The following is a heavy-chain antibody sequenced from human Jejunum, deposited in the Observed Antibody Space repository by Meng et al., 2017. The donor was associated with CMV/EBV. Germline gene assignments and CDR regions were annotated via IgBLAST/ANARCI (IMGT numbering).Heavy chain of an antibody. CDR1: GYTFTGNV. CDR2: LTPRTGGT. J-gene: IGHJ6*02. Sequence: VSCKASGYTFTGNVIHWVRQAPGQGLEWMGWLTPRTGGTFYAQNFQGRVTMTGDTSISTVYMELRRLTSDDTAVYYCARHGNYLDVWGQGTTVTVSS. V-gene: IGHV1-2*02. CDR3: ARHGNYLDV. D-gene: IGHD3-3*01.